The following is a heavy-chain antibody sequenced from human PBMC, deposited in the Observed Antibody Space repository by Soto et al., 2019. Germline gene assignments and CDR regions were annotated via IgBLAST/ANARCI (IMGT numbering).Heavy chain of an antibody. V-gene: IGHV4-34*01. CDR1: GASFSGYY. D-gene: IGHD6-13*01. CDR2: INHTGST. J-gene: IGHJ6*02. CDR3: ARLRAAGLSQIIAAAGSRYYYYHGMDV. Sequence: SETLSLTCAVYGASFSGYYWSWIRQPPGKGLEWIGEINHTGSTNYNPSLKSRVTISVDTSKNQFSLKLSSVTAADTAVYYCARLRAAGLSQIIAAAGSRYYYYHGMDVWGQGTTVTVSS.